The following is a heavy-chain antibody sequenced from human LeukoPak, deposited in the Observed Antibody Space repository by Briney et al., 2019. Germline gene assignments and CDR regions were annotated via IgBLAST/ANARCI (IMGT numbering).Heavy chain of an antibody. V-gene: IGHV3-7*03. D-gene: IGHD6-13*01. J-gene: IGHJ4*02. CDR1: GFTFSSYW. Sequence: GGSLRLSCAASGFTFSSYWMSWIRQAPGKGLEWVANIKQDGSEKYYVDSVKGRFTISRDNAKNSLYLQMNSLRAEDTATYYCVKDTAASSHWGQGTLVTVSS. CDR2: IKQDGSEK. CDR3: VKDTAASSH.